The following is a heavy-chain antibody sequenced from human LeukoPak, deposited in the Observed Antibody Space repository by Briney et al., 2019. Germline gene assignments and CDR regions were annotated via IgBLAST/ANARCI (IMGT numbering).Heavy chain of an antibody. J-gene: IGHJ3*02. CDR2: IIPIFGTA. Sequence: SVKVSCKASGGTFSSYAISWVRQAPGQGLEWMGGIIPIFGTANYAQKLQGRVTITADESTSTAYMELSSLRSEDTAVYYCARRGYSSGWYGAFDIWGQGTMVTVSS. D-gene: IGHD6-19*01. V-gene: IGHV1-69*13. CDR1: GGTFSSYA. CDR3: ARRGYSSGWYGAFDI.